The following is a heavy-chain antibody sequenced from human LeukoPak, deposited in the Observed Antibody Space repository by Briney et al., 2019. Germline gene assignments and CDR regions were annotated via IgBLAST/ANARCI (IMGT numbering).Heavy chain of an antibody. Sequence: SETLSLTCTVSGGSISSGDYYWSWIRQPPGKGLEWIGYIYYSGSTYYNPSLKSRVTISVDTSKNQFSLKLSSVTAADTAVYYCARDPDDYDGNRGYFDLWGRGTLVTVSS. V-gene: IGHV4-30-4*01. D-gene: IGHD4-23*01. J-gene: IGHJ2*01. CDR3: ARDPDDYDGNRGYFDL. CDR2: IYYSGST. CDR1: GGSISSGDYY.